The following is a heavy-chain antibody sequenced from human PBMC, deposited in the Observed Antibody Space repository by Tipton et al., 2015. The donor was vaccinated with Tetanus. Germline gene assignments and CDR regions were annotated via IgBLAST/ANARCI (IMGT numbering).Heavy chain of an antibody. Sequence: SLRLSCAASGFTFSSYGMHWVRQAPGKGLEWVAVIWYDGSNKYYADSVKGRFTISRDNAKNLLYLHMSSLRREDTAVYYCASSTVTRWGPGSLVTVSS. CDR1: GFTFSSYG. V-gene: IGHV3-33*01. CDR3: ASSTVTR. J-gene: IGHJ4*02. CDR2: IWYDGSNK. D-gene: IGHD4-17*01.